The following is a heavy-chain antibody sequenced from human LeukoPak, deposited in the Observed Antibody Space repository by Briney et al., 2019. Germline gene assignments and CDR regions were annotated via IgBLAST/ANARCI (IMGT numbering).Heavy chain of an antibody. V-gene: IGHV4-34*01. CDR3: ARQPDYGDYLKWFDP. CDR1: GGSFSGYY. J-gene: IGHJ5*02. CDR2: INHSGST. D-gene: IGHD4-17*01. Sequence: SETLSLTCAVYGGSFSGYYWSWIRQPPGKGLEWIGEINHSGSTNYNPSLKSRVTILIDTSRNQFSLRLSSVTAADTAVYYCARQPDYGDYLKWFDPWGQGTLVTVSS.